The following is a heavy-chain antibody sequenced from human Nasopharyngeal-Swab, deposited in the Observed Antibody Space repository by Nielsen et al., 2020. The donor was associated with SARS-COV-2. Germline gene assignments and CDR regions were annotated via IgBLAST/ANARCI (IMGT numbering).Heavy chain of an antibody. CDR3: ARGQQLVTMGV. J-gene: IGHJ6*04. D-gene: IGHD6-13*01. V-gene: IGHV4-31*02. CDR2: IYYSGST. Sequence: RQAPGKGLEWIGYIYYSGSTYYNPSLKSRVTISVDTSKNQFSLKLSSVTAADTAVYYCARGQQLVTMGVWGKGTTVTVSS.